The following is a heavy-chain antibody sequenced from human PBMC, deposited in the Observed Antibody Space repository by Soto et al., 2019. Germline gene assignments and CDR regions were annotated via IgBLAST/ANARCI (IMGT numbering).Heavy chain of an antibody. CDR3: ARSRYCTNGVCYRGPGLEFDC. Sequence: GASVKVSCKASGGTFSSYAISWVRQGPGQGLEWMGGIIPIFGTANYAQKFQGRVTITADESTSTAYMELSSLRSEETAVYYCARSRYCTNGVCYRGPGLEFDCWGKGTLVRVSS. V-gene: IGHV1-69*13. D-gene: IGHD2-8*01. CDR2: IIPIFGTA. J-gene: IGHJ4*02. CDR1: GGTFSSYA.